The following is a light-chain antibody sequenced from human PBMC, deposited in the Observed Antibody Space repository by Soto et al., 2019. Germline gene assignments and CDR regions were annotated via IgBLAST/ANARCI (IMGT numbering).Light chain of an antibody. CDR1: SSDVGGYSY. V-gene: IGLV2-14*01. CDR3: SSYASSSTLV. CDR2: TVS. J-gene: IGLJ1*01. Sequence: QSVLTQPASVSGSPGQSITISCTGTSSDVGGYSYVSWYQHHPAKAPKLLIYTVSNRPSGVSNRFSGSKSGNTASLTISGLQAEDEADYYCSSYASSSTLVFGTGTKLTVL.